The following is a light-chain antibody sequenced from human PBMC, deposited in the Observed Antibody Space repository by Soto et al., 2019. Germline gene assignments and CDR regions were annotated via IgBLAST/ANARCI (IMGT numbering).Light chain of an antibody. Sequence: DIVMTQSPDSLAVSLGERATINCKSSQSVLYRSSNKNYLTWYQQKPGQPPKLLIYWSSTRESGVPDRFSGSGSGTDFTLTISSLQAEDVAVYYCHQYYSIPFSFGGGTKVQIK. CDR1: QSVLYRSSNKNY. V-gene: IGKV4-1*01. CDR2: WSS. J-gene: IGKJ4*01. CDR3: HQYYSIPFS.